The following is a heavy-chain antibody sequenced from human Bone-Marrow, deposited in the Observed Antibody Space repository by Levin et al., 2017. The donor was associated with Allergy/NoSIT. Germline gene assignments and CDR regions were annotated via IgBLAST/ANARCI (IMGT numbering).Heavy chain of an antibody. D-gene: IGHD4-17*01. V-gene: IGHV3-30*18. CDR2: ISYDGSNK. CDR3: AKAHYGDASFDY. Sequence: GGSLRLSCAASGFTFSSYGMHWVRQAPGKGLEWVAVISYDGSNKYYADSVKGRFTISRDNSKNTLYLQMNSLRAEDTAVYYCAKAHYGDASFDYWGQGTLVTVSS. CDR1: GFTFSSYG. J-gene: IGHJ4*02.